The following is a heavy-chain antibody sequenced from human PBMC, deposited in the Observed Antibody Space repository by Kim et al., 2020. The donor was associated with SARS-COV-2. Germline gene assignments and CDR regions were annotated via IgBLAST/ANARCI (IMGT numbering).Heavy chain of an antibody. CDR2: IIPILGIA. V-gene: IGHV1-69*04. J-gene: IGHJ4*02. CDR3: ARGVVPLYYFDY. D-gene: IGHD2-15*01. CDR1: GGTFSSYA. Sequence: SVKVSCKASGGTFSSYAISWVRQAPGQGLEWMGRIIPILGIANYAQKFQGRVTITADKSTSTAYMELSSLRSEDTAVYYCARGVVPLYYFDYWGQGTLVTVSS.